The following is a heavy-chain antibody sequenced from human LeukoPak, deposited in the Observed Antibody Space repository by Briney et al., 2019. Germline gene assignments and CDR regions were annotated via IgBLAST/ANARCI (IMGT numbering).Heavy chain of an antibody. CDR3: ATGRLRDY. J-gene: IGHJ4*02. D-gene: IGHD4-17*01. CDR2: INPNSGGT. CDR1: GGTFSSYA. V-gene: IGHV1-2*02. Sequence: ASVKVSCKASGGTFSSYAISWVRQAPGQGLEWMGWINPNSGGTNYAQKFQGRVTMTRDTSISTAYMELSRLRSDDTAVYYCATGRLRDYWGQGTLVTVSS.